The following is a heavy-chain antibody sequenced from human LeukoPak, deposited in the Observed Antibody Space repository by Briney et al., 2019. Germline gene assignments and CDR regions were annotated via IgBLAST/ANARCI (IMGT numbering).Heavy chain of an antibody. Sequence: GGSLRLSCGASGFTLTTNYMTWVRQAPGKGLEWVSFIYISGNTYYTDSVKGRFTISRDNSKNTLYLQMNSLRPEDTAVYYCARDHMRGYIFMDVWGKGTTVTVSS. V-gene: IGHV3-66*03. D-gene: IGHD3-3*01. CDR1: GFTLTTNY. CDR3: ARDHMRGYIFMDV. CDR2: IYISGNT. J-gene: IGHJ6*03.